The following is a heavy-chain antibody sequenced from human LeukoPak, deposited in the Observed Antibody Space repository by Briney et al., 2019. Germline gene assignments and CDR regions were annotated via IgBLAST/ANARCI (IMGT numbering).Heavy chain of an antibody. CDR3: AKDQAVDYGARYLDP. J-gene: IGHJ5*02. Sequence: GGSLRLSCAASGFTFSSYGMHWVRQAPGKGLEWVAVISYDGSNKYYADSVKGRFTISRDNSKNTLYLQMNSLRAEDTAVYYWAKDQAVDYGARYLDPWGQGTLVTVSS. CDR1: GFTFSSYG. D-gene: IGHD4-17*01. V-gene: IGHV3-30*18. CDR2: ISYDGSNK.